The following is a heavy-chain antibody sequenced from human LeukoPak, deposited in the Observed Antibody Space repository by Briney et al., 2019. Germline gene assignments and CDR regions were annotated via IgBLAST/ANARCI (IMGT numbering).Heavy chain of an antibody. CDR3: SRGRVSSSTWYSTYYSYFYMDV. Sequence: SETLSLTCSVSDDSITMYYWTWIRQPPGKGLEGIVYVDRTGSTNFNPSLNGRVSISRATHNTLFSLRLRSVTAADTAVYFCSRGRVSSSTWYSTYYSYFYMDVWGKGTTVTVSS. CDR1: DDSITMYY. J-gene: IGHJ6*03. D-gene: IGHD1-1*01. V-gene: IGHV4-59*01. CDR2: VDRTGST.